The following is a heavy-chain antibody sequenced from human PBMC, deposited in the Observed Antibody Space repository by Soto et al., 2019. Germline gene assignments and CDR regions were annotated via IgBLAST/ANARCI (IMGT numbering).Heavy chain of an antibody. J-gene: IGHJ6*02. CDR2: IYYSGST. CDR3: ARDSGYYDSSGYYYYYGMDV. D-gene: IGHD3-22*01. CDR1: GGSVSSGSYY. Sequence: SETLSLTCTVSGGSVSSGSYYWSWIRQPPGKGLEWIGYIYYSGSTNYNPSLKSRVTISVDTSKNQFSLKLSSVTAADTAVYYCARDSGYYDSSGYYYYYGMDVWGQGTTVTVSS. V-gene: IGHV4-61*01.